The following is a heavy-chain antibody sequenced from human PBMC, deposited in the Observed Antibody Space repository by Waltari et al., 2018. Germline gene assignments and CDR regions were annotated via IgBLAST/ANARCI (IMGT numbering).Heavy chain of an antibody. CDR1: GYTFNDYG. Sequence: QVQLVQSGAEVKEPGASVKVSCKTFGYTFNDYGLHWVRQAPGQGLEWMGWFKTGTGNTMYSQKFQGIFTLNGVSSAPQAYMAVSNLKSEYTAIYSCARGGETWNRLETHLDYWGQGTLVTVSS. CDR2: FKTGTGNT. V-gene: IGHV1-3*04. J-gene: IGHJ4*02. CDR3: ARGGETWNRLETHLDY. D-gene: IGHD1-1*01.